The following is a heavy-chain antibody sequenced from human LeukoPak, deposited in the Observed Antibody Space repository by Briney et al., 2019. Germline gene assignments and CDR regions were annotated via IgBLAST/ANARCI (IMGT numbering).Heavy chain of an antibody. J-gene: IGHJ4*02. V-gene: IGHV4-34*01. CDR3: ARAPVRVAAVGKYFDF. CDR1: GGSFSNYY. D-gene: IGHD6-13*01. CDR2: INHSGST. Sequence: SSETLSLTCAVYGGSFSNYYWSWIRQPPGKGLEWIGEINHSGSTNYNPSLKSRLTISVDTSQKQFSLKLSSVTAADTAVYYCARAPVRVAAVGKYFDFWGQGTLSSSPQ.